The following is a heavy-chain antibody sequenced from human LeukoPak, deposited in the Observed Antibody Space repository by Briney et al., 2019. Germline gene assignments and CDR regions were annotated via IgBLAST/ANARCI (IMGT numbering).Heavy chain of an antibody. CDR3: ARGPPEYCSGGSCYSGRNWFDP. CDR2: INPNSGGT. J-gene: IGHJ5*02. D-gene: IGHD2-15*01. V-gene: IGHV1-2*02. CDR1: GYTFTGYY. Sequence: ASVKVSCKTSGYTFTGYYMHWVRQAPGQGLEWMGWINPNSGGTNYAQKFQGRVTMTRDTSISTAYMALSRLTSDDTAVYYCARGPPEYCSGGSCYSGRNWFDPWGQGTLVTVSS.